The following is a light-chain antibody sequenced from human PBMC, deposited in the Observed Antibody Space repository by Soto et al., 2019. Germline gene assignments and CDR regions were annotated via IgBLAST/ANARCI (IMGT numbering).Light chain of an antibody. V-gene: IGKV3-11*01. CDR2: DAS. J-gene: IGKJ5*01. Sequence: EIVLTQSPATLSLSPGERATLSCRASQSVRTYLSWYQQKPGQAPRLLIYDASNRATGIPARFSGSGSGTDSTLTISSLEPEDFAVYYCLQRSDWPPITFGQGTRLEIK. CDR3: LQRSDWPPIT. CDR1: QSVRTY.